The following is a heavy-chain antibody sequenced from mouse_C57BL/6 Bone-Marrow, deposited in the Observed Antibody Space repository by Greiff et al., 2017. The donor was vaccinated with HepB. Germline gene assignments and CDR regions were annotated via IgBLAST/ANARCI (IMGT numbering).Heavy chain of an antibody. Sequence: EVQVVESGGGLVQPGGSLKLSCAASGFTFSDYGMAWVRQAPRKGPEWVAFISNLAYSIYYADTVTGRFTISRENAKNTLYLEMSSLRSEDTAMYYCARGGYGGFAYWGQGTLVTVSA. D-gene: IGHD2-2*01. CDR3: ARGGYGGFAY. J-gene: IGHJ3*01. CDR2: ISNLAYSI. CDR1: GFTFSDYG. V-gene: IGHV5-15*01.